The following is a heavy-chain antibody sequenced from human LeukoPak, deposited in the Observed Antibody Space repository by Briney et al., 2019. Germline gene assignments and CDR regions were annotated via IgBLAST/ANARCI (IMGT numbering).Heavy chain of an antibody. J-gene: IGHJ4*02. V-gene: IGHV3-23*01. CDR2: ISGSGGST. Sequence: PGGSLRLSCAASGFTFSSYAMSWVRQAPGKGLEWVSAISGSGGSTYYADSVKGRFTISRDNSKNTLYLQMNSLRAEDTAVYYCAKAKVSAAAQSYYFDYWGQGTLVTVSS. CDR1: GFTFSSYA. CDR3: AKAKVSAAAQSYYFDY. D-gene: IGHD6-13*01.